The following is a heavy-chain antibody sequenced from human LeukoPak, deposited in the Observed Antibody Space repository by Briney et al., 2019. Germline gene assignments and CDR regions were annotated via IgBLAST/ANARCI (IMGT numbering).Heavy chain of an antibody. CDR2: IYPGDSDT. Sequence: GESLKISCKGSGYSFTSYWIGWVRQIPGKGLESMGIIYPGDSDTRYSPSFQGPVTISADKSISTAYLQWSSLKASDTAMYYCARRRNYYGSGSHFDYWGQETLVTVSS. CDR3: ARRRNYYGSGSHFDY. V-gene: IGHV5-51*01. CDR1: GYSFTSYW. D-gene: IGHD3-10*01. J-gene: IGHJ4*02.